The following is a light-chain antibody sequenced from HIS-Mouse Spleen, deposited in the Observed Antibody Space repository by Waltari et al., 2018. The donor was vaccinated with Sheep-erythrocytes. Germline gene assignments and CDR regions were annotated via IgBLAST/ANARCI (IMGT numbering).Light chain of an antibody. CDR2: DFS. V-gene: IGLV2-11*01. Sequence: QSALTQPASVSGSPGQSVTISCPGTSSDVGGYNYVSWYQQHPGKAPKIMIYDFSKRPSGVPDRCSGSKSGNTASLTISGLQAEDEADYYCCSYAGSYNHVFATGTKVTVL. CDR1: SSDVGGYNY. CDR3: CSYAGSYNHV. J-gene: IGLJ1*01.